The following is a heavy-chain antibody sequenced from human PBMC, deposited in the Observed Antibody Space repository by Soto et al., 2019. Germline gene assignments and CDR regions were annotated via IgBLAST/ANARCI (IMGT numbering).Heavy chain of an antibody. CDR2: IKSKTDGGTT. CDR1: GVTFNNAW. CDR3: TTAENYYDSSSFDY. D-gene: IGHD3-22*01. V-gene: IGHV3-15*01. J-gene: IGHJ4*02. Sequence: EVQLVESGGGLVKPGGSLRLSCVASGVTFNNAWMNWVRQAPGKGLEWVGRIKSKTDGGTTDYAALVKGRFTISRDDSKTTLYPQMNGLKTEDTAVYYCTTAENYYDSSSFDYWGQGTLVTVSS.